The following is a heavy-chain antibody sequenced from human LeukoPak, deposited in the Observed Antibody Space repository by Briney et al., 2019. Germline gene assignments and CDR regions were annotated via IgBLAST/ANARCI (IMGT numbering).Heavy chain of an antibody. CDR3: AIGRGSGNYNYFDP. CDR1: GFTFSSYS. Sequence: GGSLRLSCAASGFTFSSYSMNWVRQAPGQGPEWVSVISNGGGNTYYADSVKGRFATSRDNSKSILYLQMNSLRADDTAIYYCAIGRGSGNYNYFDPWGQGTLVTVSS. V-gene: IGHV3-23*01. D-gene: IGHD3-10*01. J-gene: IGHJ5*02. CDR2: ISNGGGNT.